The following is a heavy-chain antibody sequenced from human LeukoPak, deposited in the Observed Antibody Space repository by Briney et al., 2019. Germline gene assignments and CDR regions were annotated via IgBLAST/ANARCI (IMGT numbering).Heavy chain of an antibody. CDR1: NGSISSDTYF. V-gene: IGHV4-39*07. J-gene: IGHJ3*02. Sequence: SETLSLTCTVSNGSISSDTYFWSWIRQPAGKGLEWIGSIYYSGSTYYNPSLKSRVTISVDTSKNQFSLRLTSVTAADTAVYYCARGLNNRKSGRRFDVFEIWGQGTMVTVSS. CDR3: ARGLNNRKSGRRFDVFEI. CDR2: IYYSGST. D-gene: IGHD1-14*01.